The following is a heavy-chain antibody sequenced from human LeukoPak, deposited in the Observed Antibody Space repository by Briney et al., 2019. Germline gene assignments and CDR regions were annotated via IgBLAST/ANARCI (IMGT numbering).Heavy chain of an antibody. CDR3: AKDARVRGVITLDY. CDR2: ITGSDGTS. J-gene: IGHJ4*02. V-gene: IGHV3-23*01. D-gene: IGHD3-10*01. CDR1: GFTFTNYA. Sequence: PGTSLRLSCVASGFTFTNYAMSWVRQAPGKGLEWVSAITGSDGTSHYADSVKGRFTISRDNSKNTLYLQMNSLRAEDTAVYYCAKDARVRGVITLDYWGQGTLVTVSS.